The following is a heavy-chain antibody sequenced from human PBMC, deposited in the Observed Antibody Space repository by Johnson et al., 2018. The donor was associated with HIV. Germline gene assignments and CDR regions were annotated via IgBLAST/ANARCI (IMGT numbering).Heavy chain of an antibody. Sequence: VQLVESGGGVVRPGGSLRISCVASGFTLYEYDVSWVRQVPGKGLEWVSGINWSGGGTGYADSVKGRFTISRDNAKNSLSLQMNRLGTEDTALSYCAKDLSPNPRGGAFDIWGQGTMVTVSS. J-gene: IGHJ3*02. CDR3: AKDLSPNPRGGAFDI. CDR2: INWSGGGT. CDR1: GFTLYEYD. D-gene: IGHD4-23*01. V-gene: IGHV3-20*04.